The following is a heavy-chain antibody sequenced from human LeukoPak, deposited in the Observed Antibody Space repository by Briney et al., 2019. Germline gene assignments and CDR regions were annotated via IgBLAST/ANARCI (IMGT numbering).Heavy chain of an antibody. J-gene: IGHJ4*02. CDR2: ISSDGGST. CDR3: ARMYYDFWSGYYDY. CDR1: GFTFSSYA. V-gene: IGHV3-64*01. D-gene: IGHD3-3*01. Sequence: GGSLRLSCAASGFTFSSYAMHWVRQAPGKGLEYVSAISSDGGSTYYANSVKGRFTISRDNSKNTLYLQMGSLRAEDMAVYYCARMYYDFWSGYYDYWGQGTLVTSST.